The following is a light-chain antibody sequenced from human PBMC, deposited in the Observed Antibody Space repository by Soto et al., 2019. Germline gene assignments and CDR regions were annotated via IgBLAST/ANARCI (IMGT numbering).Light chain of an antibody. CDR1: SSNIGAGYD. J-gene: IGLJ3*02. Sequence: QSVLTQPPSVSGAPGQRVTISCTGSSSNIGAGYDVHWYQQLPGTAPKLLISGNSNRPSGVPDRFSGSKSGTSASLAITRLQAEDEADYYCQSYDSSLSGWVFGGGTKVPVL. CDR2: GNS. CDR3: QSYDSSLSGWV. V-gene: IGLV1-40*01.